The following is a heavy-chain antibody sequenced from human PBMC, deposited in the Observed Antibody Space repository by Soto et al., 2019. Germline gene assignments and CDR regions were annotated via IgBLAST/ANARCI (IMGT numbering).Heavy chain of an antibody. CDR2: INAGNGNT. Sequence: ASVKVSCKASGYTFTSYAMHWVRQAPGQRLEWMGWINAGNGNTKYSQKFQGRVTITRDTSASTAYMELSSLRSEDTAVYYCAREYCTSGVCYNYYYYYGMDVWGQGTTVTVSS. CDR1: GYTFTSYA. J-gene: IGHJ6*02. D-gene: IGHD2-8*01. V-gene: IGHV1-3*01. CDR3: AREYCTSGVCYNYYYYYGMDV.